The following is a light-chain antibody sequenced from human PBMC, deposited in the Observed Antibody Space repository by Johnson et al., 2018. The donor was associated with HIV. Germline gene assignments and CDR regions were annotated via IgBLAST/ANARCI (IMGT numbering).Light chain of an antibody. CDR3: GIWDSSLTAHV. CDR1: SSNIGNNY. CDR2: DNN. V-gene: IGLV1-51*01. J-gene: IGLJ1*01. Sequence: QSVLTQPPSVSAAPGQKVTISCSGSSSNIGNNYVSWYQQLPGTAPKLLIYDNNQRPSGIPDRFSGSKSGTSATLDITGLQTGDEVDYYCGIWDSSLTAHVFGTGTKVTGL.